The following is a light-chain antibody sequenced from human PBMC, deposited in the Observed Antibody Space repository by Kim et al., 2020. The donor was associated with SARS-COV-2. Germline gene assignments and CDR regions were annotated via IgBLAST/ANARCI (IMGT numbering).Light chain of an antibody. V-gene: IGLV1-40*01. J-gene: IGLJ2*01. Sequence: VTIADTWWISNIWTVYDVHCDQQLPGTAHKLLICDNTNRPSGVPDRFSGCKSGTTVSLAITGLQAEDEADYYCQSYDSSLSGFVVFGGGTQLTVL. CDR3: QSYDSSLSGFVV. CDR2: DNT. CDR1: ISNIWTVYD.